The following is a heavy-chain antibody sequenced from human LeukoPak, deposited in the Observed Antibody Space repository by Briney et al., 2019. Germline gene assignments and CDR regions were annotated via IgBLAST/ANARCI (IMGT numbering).Heavy chain of an antibody. D-gene: IGHD3-3*01. CDR3: ATDGGPFDH. V-gene: IGHV3-7*01. J-gene: IGHJ4*02. CDR2: IKQDGSEK. Sequence: GGSLRLSCAASGFTFSSYWMSWVRQAPGKGLEWVANIKQDGSEKYYVDSVRGRFTISRDNGRNYQYLQMNSLRVEDTAIYYCATDGGPFDHWGQGILVTVSS. CDR1: GFTFSSYW.